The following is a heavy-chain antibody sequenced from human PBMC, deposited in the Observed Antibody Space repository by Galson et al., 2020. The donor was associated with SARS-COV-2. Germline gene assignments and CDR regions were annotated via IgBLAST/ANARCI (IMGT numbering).Heavy chain of an antibody. CDR2: IYYSGST. Sequence: SETLSLTCTVSGGSISSGDYYWSWLRQPPGKGLEWIGYIYYSGSTYYNPSLKSRVTISVDTSKNQFSLKLSSVTAADTAVYYCARDIRSSSWYGPIDYWGQGTLVTVSS. D-gene: IGHD6-13*01. V-gene: IGHV4-30-4*08. CDR3: ARDIRSSSWYGPIDY. CDR1: GGSISSGDYY. J-gene: IGHJ4*02.